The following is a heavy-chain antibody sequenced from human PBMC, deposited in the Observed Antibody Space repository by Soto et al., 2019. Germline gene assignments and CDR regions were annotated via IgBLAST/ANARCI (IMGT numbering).Heavy chain of an antibody. Sequence: GGSLRLSCAASGFTFSSYWMHWVRQAPGKGLVWVSRINSDGSSTSYADSVKGRFTISRDNAKNTLYLQMNSLRAEDTAVYYCASLPGYSSSSNYYYYYYMDVWGKETTVTVSS. D-gene: IGHD6-6*01. J-gene: IGHJ6*03. V-gene: IGHV3-74*01. CDR2: INSDGSST. CDR1: GFTFSSYW. CDR3: ASLPGYSSSSNYYYYYYMDV.